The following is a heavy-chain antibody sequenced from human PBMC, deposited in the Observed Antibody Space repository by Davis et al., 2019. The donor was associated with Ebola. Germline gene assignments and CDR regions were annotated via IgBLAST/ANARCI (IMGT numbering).Heavy chain of an antibody. CDR1: GYTFTGYY. CDR2: INPSGGST. J-gene: IGHJ4*02. CDR3: ARTLPSGWYGYYFDY. V-gene: IGHV1-46*01. Sequence: ASVKVSCKASGYTFTGYYMHWVRQAPGQGLEWMGIINPSGGSTSYAQKFQGRVTMTRDTSTSTVYMELSSLRAEDTAVYYCARTLPSGWYGYYFDYWGQGTLVTVSS. D-gene: IGHD6-19*01.